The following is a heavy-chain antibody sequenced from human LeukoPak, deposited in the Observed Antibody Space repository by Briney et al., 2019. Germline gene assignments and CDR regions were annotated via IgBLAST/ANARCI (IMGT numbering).Heavy chain of an antibody. J-gene: IGHJ4*02. CDR1: SGSFSGYY. V-gene: IGHV4-34*01. CDR3: VRGFSGVVGDH. D-gene: IGHD3-10*01. CDR2: IKDGVIT. Sequence: SETLSLTCTVYSGSFSGYYWSWIRLPPGKGREWIGEIKDGVITNYNPSLRSRVTISKDTSNNQLSLKLHSATAADTAVYYCVRGFSGVVGDHWGQGSLVTVSS.